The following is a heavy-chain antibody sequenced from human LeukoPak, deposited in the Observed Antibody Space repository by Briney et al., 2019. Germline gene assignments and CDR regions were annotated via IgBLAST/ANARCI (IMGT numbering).Heavy chain of an antibody. CDR2: IKQDGSDK. CDR1: GFTFSDYW. Sequence: GGSLRLSCAASGFTFSDYWMSWVRQAPAKGPEWVANIKQDGSDKYYVDSVKGRFTISRDNAKNALYLQMNSLRAGDTAVYYCARGEFAWIQGSYGMNVWGQGTTVTVSS. CDR3: ARGEFAWIQGSYGMNV. J-gene: IGHJ6*02. V-gene: IGHV3-7*01. D-gene: IGHD5-18*01.